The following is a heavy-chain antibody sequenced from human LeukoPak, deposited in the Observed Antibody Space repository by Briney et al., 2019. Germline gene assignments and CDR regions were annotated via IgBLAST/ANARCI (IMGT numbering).Heavy chain of an antibody. CDR1: GFTLRTYA. CDR2: TSSSDAGT. J-gene: IGHJ4*02. V-gene: IGHV3-23*01. Sequence: GGSLRLSCAASGFTLRTYAMSWVRQTPGKGLEWVAATSSSDAGTYHADSVRGRFTISRDNSKNTVYLQMKSLRAEDTAVYYCAKSSRPVTAMAFFDYWGQGTLVTVSS. D-gene: IGHD5-18*01. CDR3: AKSSRPVTAMAFFDY.